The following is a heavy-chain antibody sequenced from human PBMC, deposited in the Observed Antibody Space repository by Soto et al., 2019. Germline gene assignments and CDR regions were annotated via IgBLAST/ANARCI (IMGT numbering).Heavy chain of an antibody. CDR3: AKDGPFRWNDLMRSDKYATDV. Sequence: PGGSLRLSCAASGFTFSSNGMYWVRQAPGKGLEWVALISYDGNKKYYADSVEGRFTISRDNSKNTLYLQLNSLRTEDTAVYYCAKDGPFRWNDLMRSDKYATDVWGQGTTVTVSS. J-gene: IGHJ6*02. V-gene: IGHV3-30*18. CDR2: ISYDGNKK. D-gene: IGHD1-1*01. CDR1: GFTFSSNG.